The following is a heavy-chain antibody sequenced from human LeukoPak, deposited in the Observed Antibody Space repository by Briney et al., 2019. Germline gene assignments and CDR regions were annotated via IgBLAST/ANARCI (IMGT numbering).Heavy chain of an antibody. CDR1: GGSISSYY. CDR2: IYHSGST. D-gene: IGHD3-22*01. V-gene: IGHV4-34*01. J-gene: IGHJ4*02. CDR3: ARGRRRYYYDSSGYQDY. Sequence: SETLSLTCTVSGGSISSYYWSWVRQPPGKGLEWIGEIYHSGSTNYNPSLKSRVTISVDTSKNQFSLKLSSVTAADTAVYYCARGRRRYYYDSSGYQDYWGQGTLVTVSS.